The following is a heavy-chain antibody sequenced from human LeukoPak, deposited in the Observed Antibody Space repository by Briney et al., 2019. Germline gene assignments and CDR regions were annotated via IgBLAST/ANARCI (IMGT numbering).Heavy chain of an antibody. CDR2: ISYDGSNK. D-gene: IGHD3-3*01. CDR1: GFTFSSYG. V-gene: IGHV3-30*18. Sequence: GGPLRLSCAASGFTFSSYGMHWVRQAPGKGLEWVAVISYDGSNKYYADSVKGRFTISRDNSKNTLYLQMNSLRAEDTAVYYCAKDQAYYDFWSGPDYWGQGTLVTVSS. CDR3: AKDQAYYDFWSGPDY. J-gene: IGHJ4*02.